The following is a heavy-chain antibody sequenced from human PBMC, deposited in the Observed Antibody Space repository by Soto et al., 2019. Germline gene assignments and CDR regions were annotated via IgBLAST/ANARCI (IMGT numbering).Heavy chain of an antibody. CDR2: IYYSGST. Sequence: SETLSLTCTVSGGSISSSSYYWGWIRQPPGKGLEWIGSIYYSGSTYYNPSLKSRVTISVDTSKNQFSLKLSSVTAADTAVYYCARFRGVKDYYYYYGMDVWGQGTTVT. D-gene: IGHD3-10*01. J-gene: IGHJ6*02. CDR1: GGSISSSSYY. V-gene: IGHV4-39*01. CDR3: ARFRGVKDYYYYYGMDV.